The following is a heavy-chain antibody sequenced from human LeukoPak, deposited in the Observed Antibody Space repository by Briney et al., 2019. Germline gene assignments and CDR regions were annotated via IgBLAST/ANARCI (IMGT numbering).Heavy chain of an antibody. CDR3: ARDWYYSIDY. Sequence: GWSLRLSCAASGFSFSSTWMHWVRQAPGEGLVWVSRISSDGTTTYADSVKGRFTISRDNAKNTLYLQMNSLRVEDTAVYYCARDWYYSIDYWGRGTLVTVSS. V-gene: IGHV3-74*01. D-gene: IGHD3-16*01. CDR2: ISSDGTT. J-gene: IGHJ4*02. CDR1: GFSFSSTW.